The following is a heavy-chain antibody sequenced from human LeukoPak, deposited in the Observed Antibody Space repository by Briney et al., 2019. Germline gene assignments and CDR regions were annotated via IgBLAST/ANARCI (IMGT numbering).Heavy chain of an antibody. CDR2: INAGNGNT. Sequence: ASVKVSCKASGYTFTSYAMHWVRQAPGQRLEWMGWINAGNGNTKYSQEFQGRVTITRDTSASTAYMELSSLRSEDTAVYYCARGRRYCSSTSCNNWFDPWGQGTLVTVSS. CDR1: GYTFTSYA. V-gene: IGHV1-3*01. J-gene: IGHJ5*02. CDR3: ARGRRYCSSTSCNNWFDP. D-gene: IGHD2-2*01.